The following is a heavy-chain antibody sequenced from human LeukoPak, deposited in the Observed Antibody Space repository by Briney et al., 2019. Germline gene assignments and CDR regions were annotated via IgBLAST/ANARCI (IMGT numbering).Heavy chain of an antibody. V-gene: IGHV4-59*01. Sequence: SETLSLTCTVPGGSISSYYWSWIRQPPGKGLEWIGYIYYSGSTNYHPSLKSRVTISVDTSKNQFSLKLSSVPAADTAVYYCARVIAAAGPFDYWGQGTLVTVSS. CDR3: ARVIAAAGPFDY. CDR2: IYYSGST. J-gene: IGHJ4*02. D-gene: IGHD6-13*01. CDR1: GGSISSYY.